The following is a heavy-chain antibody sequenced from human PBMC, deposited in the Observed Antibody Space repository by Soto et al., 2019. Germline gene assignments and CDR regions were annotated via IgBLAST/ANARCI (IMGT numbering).Heavy chain of an antibody. J-gene: IGHJ3*02. Sequence: GGSLRLSCAASGFTFSSYSMNWVRQAPGKGLEWVSSISSSSSYIYYADSVKGRFTISRDNAKNSLYLQMNSLRAEDTAVYYCARMNRYCSGGIRCPLLTDRGGRHDAFDIWGQGTMVTVSS. D-gene: IGHD2-15*01. CDR2: ISSSSSYI. V-gene: IGHV3-21*01. CDR1: GFTFSSYS. CDR3: ARMNRYCSGGIRCPLLTDRGGRHDAFDI.